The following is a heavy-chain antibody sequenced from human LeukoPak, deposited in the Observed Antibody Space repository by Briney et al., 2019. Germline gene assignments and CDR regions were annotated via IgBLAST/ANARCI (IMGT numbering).Heavy chain of an antibody. Sequence: GGSLRLSCAAPGFTFSSYAMSWVRQAPGKGLEWVSAISGSGGSTYYADSVKGRFTISRDNSKNTLYLQMNSLRAEDTAVYYCAKDPAYYYDSSGYYNDYWGQGTLVTVSS. CDR1: GFTFSSYA. CDR3: AKDPAYYYDSSGYYNDY. D-gene: IGHD3-22*01. V-gene: IGHV3-23*01. CDR2: ISGSGGST. J-gene: IGHJ4*02.